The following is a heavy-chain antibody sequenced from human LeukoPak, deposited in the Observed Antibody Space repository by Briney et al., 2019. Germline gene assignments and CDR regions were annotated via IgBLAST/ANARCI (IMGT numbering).Heavy chain of an antibody. D-gene: IGHD4-17*01. CDR1: GFTFSSYW. Sequence: QPGGSLRLSCTASGFTFSSYWMHWVRQAPGKGLLWVSRINTDETRTNYADSVKGRFTISRDNAKNTLYLQMDSLRAEDTAVYYCARGLLTQSTVTLGYWGQGTLVTVSS. CDR2: INTDETRT. J-gene: IGHJ4*02. CDR3: ARGLLTQSTVTLGY. V-gene: IGHV3-74*01.